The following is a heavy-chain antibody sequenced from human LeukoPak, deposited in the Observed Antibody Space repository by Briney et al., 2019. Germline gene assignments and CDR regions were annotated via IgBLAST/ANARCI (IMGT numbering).Heavy chain of an antibody. CDR2: ISSSGSTI. CDR3: ARDRRYCSSTSSGSNAFDI. J-gene: IGHJ3*02. V-gene: IGHV3-11*01. CDR1: GFTFSDYY. D-gene: IGHD2-2*01. Sequence: PGGSLRLSCAASGFTFSDYYMSWIRQAPGKGLEWVSYISSSGSTIYYADSVKGRFTISRDNAKNSLYLQMNSLRAEDTAVYYCARDRRYCSSTSSGSNAFDIWGQGTTVTVSS.